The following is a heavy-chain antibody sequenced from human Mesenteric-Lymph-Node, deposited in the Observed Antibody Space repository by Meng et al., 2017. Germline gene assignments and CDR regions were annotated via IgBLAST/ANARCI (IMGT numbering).Heavy chain of an antibody. CDR1: GYTFTSYG. Sequence: QVQLVQSGAELKKPGASAKVSCKASGYTFTSYGIQWVRQAPGQGLEWMGWINVGNDKRKYSQKFQGRVTITRDTSASTAYMEVSSLRSEDTAVYYCARDRPYFDSNWFDPWGQGTLVTVSS. J-gene: IGHJ5*02. CDR2: INVGNDKR. D-gene: IGHD3-9*01. V-gene: IGHV1-3*01. CDR3: ARDRPYFDSNWFDP.